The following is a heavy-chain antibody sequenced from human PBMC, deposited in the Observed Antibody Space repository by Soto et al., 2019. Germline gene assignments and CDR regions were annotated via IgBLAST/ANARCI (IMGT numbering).Heavy chain of an antibody. CDR3: ASPSVAGNSYFDY. CDR2: IYYSGST. D-gene: IGHD6-19*01. CDR1: GASISSSSYY. V-gene: IGHV4-39*01. Sequence: SETLSLTCTVSGASISSSSYYWGGIRQPPGKGLEWIGSIYYSGSTYYNPSLKSRVTISVDTSKNQFSLKLSSVTAADTAVYYCASPSVAGNSYFDYWGQGTLVTVSS. J-gene: IGHJ4*02.